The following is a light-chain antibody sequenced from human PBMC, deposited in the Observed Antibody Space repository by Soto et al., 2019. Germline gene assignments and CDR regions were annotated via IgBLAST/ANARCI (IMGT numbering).Light chain of an antibody. J-gene: IGKJ5*01. Sequence: EIVLTHSPGTLSLSPGERATFACRASQSVRSNLAWYQQKPGQAPRLLIYDASTRAPGIPARFSGSGSGTELTLTISSLQSDDFAVYHCQQYNNWPPTFGHGTRLEIK. CDR2: DAS. V-gene: IGKV3-15*01. CDR3: QQYNNWPPT. CDR1: QSVRSN.